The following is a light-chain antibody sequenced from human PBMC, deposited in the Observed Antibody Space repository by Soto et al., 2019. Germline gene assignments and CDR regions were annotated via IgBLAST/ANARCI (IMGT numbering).Light chain of an antibody. J-gene: IGKJ3*01. Sequence: VVTQSPATLSWSPGERATLSWRAGQSVSSNLAWYQQKPGQPPRLLIYNTSTRATGIPARFSGSGSGTEFTLTISSPQSEDSAVYYCQQYNNWPPKTFGPGTKVDI. CDR3: QQYNNWPPKT. CDR2: NTS. CDR1: QSVSSN. V-gene: IGKV3-15*01.